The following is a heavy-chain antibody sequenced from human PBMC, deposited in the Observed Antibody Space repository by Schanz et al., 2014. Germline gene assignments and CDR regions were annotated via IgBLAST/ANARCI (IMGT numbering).Heavy chain of an antibody. CDR1: GFIVSSTY. D-gene: IGHD6-13*01. CDR2: ISGSGGST. CDR3: ARLDSSSWYPRY. J-gene: IGHJ4*02. V-gene: IGHV3-23*01. Sequence: EVQLLESGGGLVQPGGSQRLSCAASGFIVSSTYMTWVRQAPGKGLEWVSAISGSGGSTVYADSVKGRFTISRDNSNNTVFLQMNSLSAEDTAVYYCARLDSSSWYPRYWGQGTLXTVSS.